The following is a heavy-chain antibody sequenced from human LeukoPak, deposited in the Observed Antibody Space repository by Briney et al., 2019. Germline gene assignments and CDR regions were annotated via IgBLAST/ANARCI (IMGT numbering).Heavy chain of an antibody. CDR3: ARVLAAAGGNDY. Sequence: PSETLSLTCTVSGGSISSYYWSWIRQPPGKGLEWIGYIYYSGSTNYNPSLKSRVTISVDTSKNQFSLKLSSVTAADTAVYYCARVLAAAGGNDYWGQGTLVTVSS. D-gene: IGHD6-13*01. J-gene: IGHJ4*02. V-gene: IGHV4-59*01. CDR2: IYYSGST. CDR1: GGSISSYY.